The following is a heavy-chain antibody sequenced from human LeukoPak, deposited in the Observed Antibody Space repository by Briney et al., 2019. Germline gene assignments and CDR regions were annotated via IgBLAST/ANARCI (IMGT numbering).Heavy chain of an antibody. CDR1: GFTFSSYG. D-gene: IGHD6-13*01. CDR2: IRYDGSNK. V-gene: IGHV3-30*02. J-gene: IGHJ4*02. Sequence: GGSLRLSCAASGFTFSSYGMHWVRQAPGKGLEWVAFIRYDGSNKYYADSVKGRFTISRDNSKNTLYLQMNSLRAEDTAVYYCATSKPSSSWYYFDYWGQGTLVTVSS. CDR3: ATSKPSSSWYYFDY.